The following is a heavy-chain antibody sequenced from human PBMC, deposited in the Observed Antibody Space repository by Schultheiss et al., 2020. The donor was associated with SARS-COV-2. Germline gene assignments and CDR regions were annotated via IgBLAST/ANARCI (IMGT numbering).Heavy chain of an antibody. Sequence: GGSLRLSCAASGFTFSSYGMHWVRQAPGKGLDWVAVISYDGSNKYYADSVNGRFTISRDNSKNTLDLLMHSLRAEDTAVYYCARDREYDSSGIGYFDYWGQGTLVTVSS. CDR3: ARDREYDSSGIGYFDY. V-gene: IGHV3-30*12. CDR1: GFTFSSYG. D-gene: IGHD3-22*01. CDR2: ISYDGSNK. J-gene: IGHJ4*02.